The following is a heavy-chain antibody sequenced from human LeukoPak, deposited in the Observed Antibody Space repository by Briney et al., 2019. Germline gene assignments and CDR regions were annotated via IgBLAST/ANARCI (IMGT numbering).Heavy chain of an antibody. CDR3: AKPSNYYGSATDAFDF. CDR1: GGSISSYY. D-gene: IGHD3-10*01. CDR2: IYYSGST. Sequence: PSETLSLTCTVSGGSISSYYWGWIRQPPGKVLEWIGSIYYSGSTYYNPSLKSRVTISVDTSKNHFSLKLNSVTAADTAAYYCAKPSNYYGSATDAFDFWGQGTMVTVSS. V-gene: IGHV4-39*07. J-gene: IGHJ3*01.